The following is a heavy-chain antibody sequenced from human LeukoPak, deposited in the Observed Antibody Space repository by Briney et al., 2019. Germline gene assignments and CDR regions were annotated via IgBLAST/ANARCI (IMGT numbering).Heavy chain of an antibody. V-gene: IGHV3-11*04. Sequence: KPGGSLRLSCAAPGFTSTDYYMSWIRQAPGKGLEWISYIGSSGTTIYYADSVKGRFTISRDNAKNSLYLQINSLRAEDTAMYYCARAAGNYYDSSGYYSFDAFDIWGQGTMVTVSS. CDR3: ARAAGNYYDSSGYYSFDAFDI. J-gene: IGHJ3*02. CDR2: IGSSGTTI. D-gene: IGHD3-22*01. CDR1: GFTSTDYY.